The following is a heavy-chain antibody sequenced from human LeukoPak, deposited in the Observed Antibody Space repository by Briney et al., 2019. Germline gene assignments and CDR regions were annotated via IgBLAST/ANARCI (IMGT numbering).Heavy chain of an antibody. Sequence: ASVKVSCKASGYTFTGYYMHWVRQAPGQGLEWMGWINPNSGGTNYAQKFQGRVTMTRDTSISTAYMELSRLRSDDTAVYYCARPTGKVTTFDYWGQGTLVTVSS. J-gene: IGHJ4*02. CDR2: INPNSGGT. CDR3: ARPTGKVTTFDY. CDR1: GYTFTGYY. D-gene: IGHD4-17*01. V-gene: IGHV1-2*02.